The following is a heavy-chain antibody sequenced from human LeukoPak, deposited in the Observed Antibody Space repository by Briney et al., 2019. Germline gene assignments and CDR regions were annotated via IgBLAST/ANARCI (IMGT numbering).Heavy chain of an antibody. J-gene: IGHJ4*02. CDR2: ISSSGSTI. D-gene: IGHD5-24*01. CDR1: GFTFSDYY. CDR3: ARDRGVEMATMEEYYFDY. Sequence: GGSLRLSCAASGFTFSDYYMSWIRQAPGKGLEWVSYISSSGSTIYYADSVKGRFTISRDNAKNSLYLQMNSLRAEDTAVYYCARDRGVEMATMEEYYFDYWGQGTLVTVSS. V-gene: IGHV3-11*01.